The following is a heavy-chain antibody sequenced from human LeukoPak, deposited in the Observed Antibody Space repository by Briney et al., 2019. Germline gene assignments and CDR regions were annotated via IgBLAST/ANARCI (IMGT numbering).Heavy chain of an antibody. CDR1: GYTFSDYY. V-gene: IGHV1-2*02. CDR3: AKDGGYCGTTRCHQYVFDI. D-gene: IGHD2-2*01. CDR2: INPNSGAT. J-gene: IGHJ3*02. Sequence: ASVKVSCKASGYTFSDYYMHWVRQAPGQGLEWMGWINPNSGATSYAQKFQGRVTMTRDTSISTAYMELSRLRSDDTAVYYCAKDGGYCGTTRCHQYVFDIWGQGTMVTVSS.